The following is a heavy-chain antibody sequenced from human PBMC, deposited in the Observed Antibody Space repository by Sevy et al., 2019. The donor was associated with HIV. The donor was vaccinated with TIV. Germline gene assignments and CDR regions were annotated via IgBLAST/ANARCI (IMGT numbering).Heavy chain of an antibody. CDR3: AKSFKVLRFLEWLSYFDY. V-gene: IGHV3-23*01. D-gene: IGHD3-3*01. J-gene: IGHJ4*02. Sequence: GGSLRLSCAASGFTFSSYAMSWVRQAPGKGLEWVSAISGSGGSTYYADSVKGRFTISRDNSKNRLYLQMNSLRAEDTAVYYCAKSFKVLRFLEWLSYFDYWGQGTLVTVSS. CDR1: GFTFSSYA. CDR2: ISGSGGST.